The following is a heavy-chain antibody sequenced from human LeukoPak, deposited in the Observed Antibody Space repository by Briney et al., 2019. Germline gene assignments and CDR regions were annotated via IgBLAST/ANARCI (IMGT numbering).Heavy chain of an antibody. CDR2: IYYSGST. J-gene: IGHJ3*02. Sequence: PSESLSLTCTVSGGSISSSSYCWGWIRQPPGKGLESIGSIYYSGSTYYNPSLKSRVTISVDTSKNQFSLKLSSVTAADTAVYYCARGPLYSYGYFGAFDIWGQGTMVTVSS. V-gene: IGHV4-39*07. D-gene: IGHD5-18*01. CDR3: ARGPLYSYGYFGAFDI. CDR1: GGSISSSSYC.